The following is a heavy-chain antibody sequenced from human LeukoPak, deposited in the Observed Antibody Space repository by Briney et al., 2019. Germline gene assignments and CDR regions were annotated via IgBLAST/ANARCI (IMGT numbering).Heavy chain of an antibody. V-gene: IGHV1-69*13. CDR1: GGTFSSYA. CDR2: IIPIFGTA. J-gene: IGHJ3*02. D-gene: IGHD4-23*01. CDR3: ASRLRWSGAFDI. Sequence: ASVKVSCKASGGTFSSYAISWVRQAPGQGLEWMGGIIPIFGTANHAQKFQGRVTITADESTSTAYMELSSLRSEDTAVYYCASRLRWSGAFDIWGQGTMVTVSS.